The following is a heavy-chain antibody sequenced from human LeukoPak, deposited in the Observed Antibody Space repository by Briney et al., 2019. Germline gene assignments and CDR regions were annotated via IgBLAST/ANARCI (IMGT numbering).Heavy chain of an antibody. D-gene: IGHD2-2*01. J-gene: IGHJ5*02. CDR1: GGSISSYY. V-gene: IGHV4-59*01. CDR2: IYYSGST. CDR3: ARVNPVDNWFDP. Sequence: SETLSLTCTVSGGSISSYYWSWIRQPPGKGLEWIGYIYYSGSTNYNPPLKSRVTISVDTSKNQFSLKLSSVTAADTAVYYCARVNPVDNWFDPWGQGTLVTVSS.